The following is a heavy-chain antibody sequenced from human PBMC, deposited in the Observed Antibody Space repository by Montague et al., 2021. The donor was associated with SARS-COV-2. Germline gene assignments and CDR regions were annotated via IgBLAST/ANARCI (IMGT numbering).Heavy chain of an antibody. V-gene: IGHV4-39*07. J-gene: IGHJ6*02. CDR1: GGSISSSSYY. CDR2: IYYSGST. CDR3: ARVRRQQLVRLSGMDV. D-gene: IGHD6-13*01. Sequence: ETLSLTCTVSGGSISSSSYYWGWIRQPPGKGLEWIGSIYYSGSTYYNPSLKSRVTISVDTSKNKFSLKLSSVTAADTAVYYCARVRRQQLVRLSGMDVWGQGTTVTVSS.